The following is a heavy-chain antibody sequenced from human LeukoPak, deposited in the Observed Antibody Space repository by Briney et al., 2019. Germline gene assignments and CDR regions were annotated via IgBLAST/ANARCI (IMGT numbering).Heavy chain of an antibody. Sequence: GGSLRLSCAAAGFTFSSYSVNWVRQAPGKGLEWVSCISSSSRYIYYADSVKGRFTISRDNSKNTLYLQMNSLRAEDTAVYYCAGGHSSSWYWFDPGAREPWSPSPQ. J-gene: IGHJ5*02. CDR3: AGGHSSSWYWFDP. V-gene: IGHV3-21*04. CDR1: GFTFSSYS. D-gene: IGHD6-13*01. CDR2: ISSSSRYI.